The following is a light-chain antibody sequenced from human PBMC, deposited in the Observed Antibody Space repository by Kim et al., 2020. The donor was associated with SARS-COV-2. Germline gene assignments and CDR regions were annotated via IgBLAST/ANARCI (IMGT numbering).Light chain of an antibody. Sequence: RVTISCPGNSSNIGAGYDVHWYQQLPGTAPKLLIYGNSNRPSGVPDRFSGSKSGTSASLAITGLQAEDEADYYCQSYDSSLSGVVFGGGTQLTVL. CDR3: QSYDSSLSGVV. V-gene: IGLV1-40*01. CDR2: GNS. J-gene: IGLJ2*01. CDR1: SSNIGAGYD.